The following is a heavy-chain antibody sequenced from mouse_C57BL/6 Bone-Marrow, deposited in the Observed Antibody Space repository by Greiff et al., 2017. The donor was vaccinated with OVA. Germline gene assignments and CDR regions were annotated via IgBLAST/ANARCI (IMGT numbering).Heavy chain of an antibody. V-gene: IGHV5-4*01. CDR3: ARESWDVYFDY. CDR1: GFTFSSYA. D-gene: IGHD4-1*01. CDR2: ISDGGSYT. Sequence: EVKLMESGGGLVKPGGSLKLSCAASGFTFSSYAMSWVRQTPEKRLEWVATISDGGSYTYYPDNVKGRFPISIDNAKNNLYLQMSHLKSEDTAMYYCARESWDVYFDYWGQGTTLTVSS. J-gene: IGHJ2*01.